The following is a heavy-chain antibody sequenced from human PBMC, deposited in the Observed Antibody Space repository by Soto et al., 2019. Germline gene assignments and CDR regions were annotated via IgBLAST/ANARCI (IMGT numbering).Heavy chain of an antibody. CDR2: ISGSGGSA. J-gene: IGHJ3*01. Sequence: DVQLLESGGILVGPGGSLRLSCAASGFTFNNYAMNWVRQAPGKGLEWVSAISGSGGSAYYADSVQGRFIISRDNSKNTLYLEMNRPRAGDAAIYYCCGGGRGWYSRGPFDFWGRGTMVTVSS. V-gene: IGHV3-23*01. CDR3: CGGGRGWYSRGPFDF. CDR1: GFTFNNYA. D-gene: IGHD6-19*01.